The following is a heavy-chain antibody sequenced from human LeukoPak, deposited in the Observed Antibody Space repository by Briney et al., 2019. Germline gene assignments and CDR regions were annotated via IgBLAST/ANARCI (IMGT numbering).Heavy chain of an antibody. CDR2: INPNSGGT. CDR3: ARGYEFPDY. D-gene: IGHD3/OR15-3a*01. J-gene: IGHJ4*02. V-gene: IGHV1-2*06. CDR1: GGTFSSYA. Sequence: ASVKVSCKASGGTFSSYAISWVRQAPGQGLEWMGRINPNSGGTNYAQKFQGRVTMTRDTSISTAYMELSRLRSDDTAVYYCARGYEFPDYWGQGTLVTVSS.